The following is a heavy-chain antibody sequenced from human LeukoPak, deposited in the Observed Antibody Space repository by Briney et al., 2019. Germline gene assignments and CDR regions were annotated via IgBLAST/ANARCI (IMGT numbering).Heavy chain of an antibody. J-gene: IGHJ4*02. CDR1: GGSFSGYY. CDR3: ANLYNSGSYFGH. D-gene: IGHD3-10*01. Sequence: SETLSLTCAVYGGSFSGYYWSWIRQPPGKGLEWIGEINHSGSTNYNPSLKSRVTISVDTSKNQFSLILSSVTAADTAVYYCANLYNSGSYFGHWGQGALITVSS. CDR2: INHSGST. V-gene: IGHV4-34*01.